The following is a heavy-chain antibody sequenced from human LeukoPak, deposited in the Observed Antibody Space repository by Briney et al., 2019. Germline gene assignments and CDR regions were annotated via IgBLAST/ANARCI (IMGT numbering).Heavy chain of an antibody. J-gene: IGHJ4*02. CDR2: ISGHNGNT. CDR1: GYTFTNFG. V-gene: IGHV1-18*01. CDR3: ARAGVHIGGIIVNSLDS. Sequence: ASVKVSCKTSGYTFTNFGISWVRQAPGQGPEWMGWISGHNGNTKYAKNFQDRLKMTTDTSTTKAYMELRSLTPDDTGVYYCARAGVHIGGIIVNSLDSWGQGTMVTVSS. D-gene: IGHD3-16*02.